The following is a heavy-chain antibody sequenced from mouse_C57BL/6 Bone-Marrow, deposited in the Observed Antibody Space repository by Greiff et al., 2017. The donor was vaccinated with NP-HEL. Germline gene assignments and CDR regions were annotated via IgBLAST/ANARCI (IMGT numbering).Heavy chain of an antibody. J-gene: IGHJ3*01. CDR2: IYPGSGST. Sequence: VQLQESGAELVKPGASVKMSCKASGYTFTSYWITWVKQRPGQGLEWIGDIYPGSGSTNYNEKFKSKATLTVDTSSSTAYMQLSSLTSEDSAVYYCARNWGAWFAYWGQGTLVTVSA. CDR3: ARNWGAWFAY. V-gene: IGHV1-55*01. CDR1: GYTFTSYW. D-gene: IGHD4-1*01.